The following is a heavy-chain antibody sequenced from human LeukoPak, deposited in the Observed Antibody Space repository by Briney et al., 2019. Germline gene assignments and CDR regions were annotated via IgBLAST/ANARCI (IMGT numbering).Heavy chain of an antibody. V-gene: IGHV3-20*01. CDR2: INWNGGST. CDR3: ARALVGGSYYYAMDV. J-gene: IGHJ6*02. D-gene: IGHD1-26*01. CDR1: GFTFDDRG. Sequence: PGGSLRLSCAASGFTFDDRGMSWVRKVPGKGLEWVSGINWNGGSTGYADSVKGRFTISRDNAKNSLYLQMNSLRAEDTALYHCARALVGGSYYYAMDVWGQGTTVIVTS.